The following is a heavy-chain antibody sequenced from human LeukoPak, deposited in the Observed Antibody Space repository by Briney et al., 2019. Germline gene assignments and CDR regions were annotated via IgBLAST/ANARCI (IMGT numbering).Heavy chain of an antibody. V-gene: IGHV3-30*02. Sequence: RTGGSLRLSCAASGFTFSSYGMHWVRQAPGKGLEWVAFIRYDGSNKYYADSVKGRFTISRDNSKNTLYLQMNSLRAEDTAVYYRARKPQEPYYYYMDVWGKGTTVTISS. J-gene: IGHJ6*03. D-gene: IGHD1-26*01. CDR1: GFTFSSYG. CDR2: IRYDGSNK. CDR3: ARKPQEPYYYYMDV.